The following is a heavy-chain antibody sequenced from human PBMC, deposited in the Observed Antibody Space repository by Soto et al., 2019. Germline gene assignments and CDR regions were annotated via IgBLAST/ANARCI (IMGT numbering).Heavy chain of an antibody. D-gene: IGHD6-19*01. V-gene: IGHV4-39*07. CDR3: ASLLAVAGEGGYFSY. Sequence: SETLSLTCTVSGGSISSSSYYWGWLRQPPGKGLEWLGTIYSLGSTYYNPSLKSRITISADTSRNQFFLKLTSVTAADTAVYYCASLLAVAGEGGYFSYWRQGTLVTVSS. CDR1: GGSISSSSYY. CDR2: IYSLGST. J-gene: IGHJ4*02.